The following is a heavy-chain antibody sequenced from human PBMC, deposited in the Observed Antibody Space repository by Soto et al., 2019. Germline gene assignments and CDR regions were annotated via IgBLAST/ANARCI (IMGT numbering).Heavy chain of an antibody. D-gene: IGHD5-12*01. V-gene: IGHV4-4*02. CDR2: IYHSVST. CDR3: ATRGFLESGYSGPNDY. CDR1: GGSISSSNC. Sequence: SETLSLTCAVSGGSISSSNCWSWVRQPPGKGLEWIGEIYHSVSTNYNPSLKSRVTISVDKSKNQFSLKLSSVTAADTAVYYCATRGFLESGYSGPNDYWGKGTMFTVSS. J-gene: IGHJ4*02.